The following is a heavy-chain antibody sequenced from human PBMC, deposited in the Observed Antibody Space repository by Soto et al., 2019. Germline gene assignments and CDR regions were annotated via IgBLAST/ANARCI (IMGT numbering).Heavy chain of an antibody. D-gene: IGHD4-17*01. J-gene: IGHJ3*02. Sequence: EVRLVESGGGLVKPGGSLRLSCAASGFTFNTYLMNWVRQAPGKGLEWVSSITSGSDSIYYADSVKGRFTISRDNAKNSLYLQMDSLRAEDTAVYYCARRMTTVTTRWGAFDIWGQGPMVSVSS. V-gene: IGHV3-21*01. CDR2: ITSGSDSI. CDR3: ARRMTTVTTRWGAFDI. CDR1: GFTFNTYL.